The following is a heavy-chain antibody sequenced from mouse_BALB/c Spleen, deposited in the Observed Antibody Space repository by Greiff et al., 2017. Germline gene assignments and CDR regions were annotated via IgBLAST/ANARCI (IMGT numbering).Heavy chain of an antibody. J-gene: IGHJ2*01. V-gene: IGHV14-3*02. CDR2: IDPANGNT. CDR1: GFNIKDTY. D-gene: IGHD1-2*01. CDR3: ARWHYYGLYYFDY. Sequence: EVQLHQSGAELVKPGASVKLSCTASGFNIKDTYMHWVKQRPEQGLEWIGRIDPANGNTKYDPKFQGKATITADTSSNTAYLQLSSLTSEDTAVYYCARWHYYGLYYFDYWGQGTTLTVSS.